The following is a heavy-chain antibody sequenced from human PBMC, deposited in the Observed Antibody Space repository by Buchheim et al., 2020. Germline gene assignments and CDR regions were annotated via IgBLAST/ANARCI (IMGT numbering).Heavy chain of an antibody. D-gene: IGHD3-10*01. CDR3: ARVYGSGSYFSYYYYGMDV. V-gene: IGHV3-48*01. CDR2: ISSSSSTI. J-gene: IGHJ6*02. Sequence: EVQLVESGGGLVQPGGSLRLSCAASGFTFSSYSMNWVRQAPGKGLEWVSYISSSSSTIYYADSVKGRFTISRDNAKNSLYLQMNSLRAEDTAVYYCARVYGSGSYFSYYYYGMDVWGQGTT. CDR1: GFTFSSYS.